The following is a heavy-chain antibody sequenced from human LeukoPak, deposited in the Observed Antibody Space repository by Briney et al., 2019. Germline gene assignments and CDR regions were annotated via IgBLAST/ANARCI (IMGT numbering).Heavy chain of an antibody. CDR1: GGSINYYY. J-gene: IGHJ4*02. Sequence: SETLSLTCTVSGGSINYYYWMWIRQPPGKGLEWIGYIYYSGGTHYNPSLKSRVTMSVDTSKNQFSLKLSSVTAVDTAVYYCARKENVYYYFDYWGQGTLVTVSS. CDR3: ARKENVYYYFDY. D-gene: IGHD3-10*01. CDR2: IYYSGGT. V-gene: IGHV4-59*12.